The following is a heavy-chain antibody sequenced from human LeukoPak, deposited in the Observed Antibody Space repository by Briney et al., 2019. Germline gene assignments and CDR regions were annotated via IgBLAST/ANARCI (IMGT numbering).Heavy chain of an antibody. J-gene: IGHJ4*02. V-gene: IGHV4-34*01. CDR1: GASFSGYY. Sequence: PSETLSLTCAVYGASFSGYYWSWIRQPPGKGLEWIGEINHSGSTNYNPSLKSRVTISVDTSKNQFSLKLSSVTAADTAVYYCARGGIAAAKYYFDYWGQGTLVTVSS. CDR3: ARGGIAAAKYYFDY. CDR2: INHSGST. D-gene: IGHD6-13*01.